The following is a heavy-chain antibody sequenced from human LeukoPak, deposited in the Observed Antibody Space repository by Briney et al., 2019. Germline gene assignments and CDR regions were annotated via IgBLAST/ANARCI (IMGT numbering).Heavy chain of an antibody. CDR3: ARSGSYSPPDY. CDR2: IYHSGST. V-gene: IGHV4-38-2*02. CDR1: GYSISSGYY. Sequence: SETLSLTCTVSGYSISSGYYWGWIRQPPGKGLEWIGEIYHSGSTNYNPSLKSRVTISVDKSKNQFSLKLSSVTATDTAVYYCARSGSYSPPDYWGQGILVTVSS. D-gene: IGHD1-26*01. J-gene: IGHJ4*02.